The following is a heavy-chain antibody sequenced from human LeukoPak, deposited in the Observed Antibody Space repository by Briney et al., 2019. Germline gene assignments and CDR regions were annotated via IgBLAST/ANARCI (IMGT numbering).Heavy chain of an antibody. CDR1: GFTFSSYA. Sequence: GGSLRLSCAASGFTFSSYAMSWVRQAPGKGLEWVSAISGSGGSTCYADSVKGRFTISRDNSKNTLYLQMNSLRAEDTAVYYCAKDSSSWYSYEVLYYHYYMDVWGKGTTVTVSS. V-gene: IGHV3-23*01. D-gene: IGHD6-13*01. CDR3: AKDSSSWYSYEVLYYHYYMDV. CDR2: ISGSGGST. J-gene: IGHJ6*03.